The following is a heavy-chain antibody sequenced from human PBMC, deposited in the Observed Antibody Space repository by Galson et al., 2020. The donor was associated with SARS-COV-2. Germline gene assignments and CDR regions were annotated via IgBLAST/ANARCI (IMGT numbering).Heavy chain of an antibody. CDR2: TYYMSKWYN. V-gene: IGHV6-1*01. CDR3: ARGTEGRGVSDYFDY. J-gene: IGHJ4*02. D-gene: IGHD3-10*01. Sequence: SQTLSLNCAIPGDSVSSNSVAWNWIRQSPSRGLEWLGRTYYMSKWYNEYAVSVKSRITINPDTSKNQFSLHLNSVTPEDTAVYYCARGTEGRGVSDYFDYWGQGTLVTVSS. CDR1: GDSVSSNSVA.